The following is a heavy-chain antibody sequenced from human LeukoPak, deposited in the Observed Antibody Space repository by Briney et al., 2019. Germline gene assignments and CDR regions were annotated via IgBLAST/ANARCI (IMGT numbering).Heavy chain of an antibody. D-gene: IGHD2-21*01. CDR2: IWYDGSNI. Sequence: GRSLRLSCAASGFTFSDYGMHWVRQAPGKGLEWVAVIWYDGSNIYYADSVKGRFTLSTDNSRNTLYLQMNSMRAEDTAVYYCVRELPPVVQYYFDHWGPGTLVTVSS. CDR1: GFTFSDYG. CDR3: VRELPPVVQYYFDH. V-gene: IGHV3-33*01. J-gene: IGHJ4*02.